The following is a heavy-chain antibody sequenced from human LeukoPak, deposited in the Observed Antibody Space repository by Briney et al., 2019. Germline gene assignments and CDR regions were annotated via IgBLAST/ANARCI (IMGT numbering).Heavy chain of an antibody. J-gene: IGHJ3*02. Sequence: PSETLSLTCTVSGGSISSSSYYWGWIRQPPGKGLEWIGSIYYSGSTYYNPSLKSRVTISVDTSKNQFSLKLSSVTAADTAVYYCATGRFLEWLLDAFDIWGQGTMVTVSS. CDR3: ATGRFLEWLLDAFDI. V-gene: IGHV4-39*01. CDR1: GGSISSSSYY. CDR2: IYYSGST. D-gene: IGHD3-3*01.